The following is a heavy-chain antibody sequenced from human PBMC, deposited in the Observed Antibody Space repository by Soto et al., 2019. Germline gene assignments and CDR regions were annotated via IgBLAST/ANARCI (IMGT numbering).Heavy chain of an antibody. Sequence: GGSLRLSCAASGFTFSSYAMSWVHQAPGKGLEWVSGISGSGGRTYYTDSVKGRFTISRDNSKNTLYLQMNSLRAEDTAVYYCAKSIDFADYGRTGTEYFQQWGQGTLVTVSS. CDR2: ISGSGGRT. D-gene: IGHD4-17*01. CDR1: GFTFSSYA. V-gene: IGHV3-23*01. CDR3: AKSIDFADYGRTGTEYFQQ. J-gene: IGHJ1*01.